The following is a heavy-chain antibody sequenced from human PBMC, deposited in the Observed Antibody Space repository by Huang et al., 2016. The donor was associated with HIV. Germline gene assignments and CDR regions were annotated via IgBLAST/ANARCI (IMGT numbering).Heavy chain of an antibody. CDR2: VNDSGAT. V-gene: IGHV4-34*01. D-gene: IGHD3-3*01. CDR3: ARQWVLLEYLVAMDV. J-gene: IGHJ6*02. Sequence: QVQLQQRGAGLLKPSETLTLHCAVSAASFTNNYWTWIRQTPGKWLEWIGEVNDSGATNYNPSLESRVTIAIDRSNKQFSLRLTSMTAADTAVYYCARQWVLLEYLVAMDVWGQGTTVIVSS. CDR1: AASFTNNY.